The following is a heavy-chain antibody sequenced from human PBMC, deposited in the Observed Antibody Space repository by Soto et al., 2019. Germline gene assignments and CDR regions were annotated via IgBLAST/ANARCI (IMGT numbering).Heavy chain of an antibody. CDR3: ATVVARNYDILTGSWFDP. J-gene: IGHJ5*02. CDR1: GYTLTELS. Sequence: ASVKVSCKVSGYTLTELSMHWVRQAPGKGLEWMGGFDPEDGETIYAQKFQGRVTMTEDTSTDTAYMELSSLRSEDTAVYYCATVVARNYDILTGSWFDPWGQGTLVTVSS. CDR2: FDPEDGET. V-gene: IGHV1-24*01. D-gene: IGHD3-9*01.